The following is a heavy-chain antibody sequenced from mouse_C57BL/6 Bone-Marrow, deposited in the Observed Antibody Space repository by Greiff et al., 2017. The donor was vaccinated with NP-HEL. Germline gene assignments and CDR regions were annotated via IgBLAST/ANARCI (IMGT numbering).Heavy chain of an antibody. CDR3: ARLDGNYPWFAY. CDR2: INYDGSST. Sequence: EVQLVESEGGLVQPGSSMKLSCTASGFTFSDYYMAWVRQVPEKGLEWVANINYDGSSTYYLDSLKSRFIISRDNAKNILYLQMSSLKSEDTATYYCARLDGNYPWFAYWGQGTLVTVSA. CDR1: GFTFSDYY. J-gene: IGHJ3*01. D-gene: IGHD2-1*01. V-gene: IGHV5-16*01.